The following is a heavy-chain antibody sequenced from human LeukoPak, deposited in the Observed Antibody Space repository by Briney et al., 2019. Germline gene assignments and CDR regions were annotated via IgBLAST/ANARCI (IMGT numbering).Heavy chain of an antibody. V-gene: IGHV3-21*01. Sequence: GGSLRLSCAASGFTFDDYAMHWVRQAPGKGLEWVSSISSSSSYIYYADSVKGRFTISRDNAKNSLYLQMNSLRAEDTAVYYCARGGDFWSGYFYYFDYWGQGTLVTVSS. D-gene: IGHD3-3*01. J-gene: IGHJ4*02. CDR3: ARGGDFWSGYFYYFDY. CDR2: ISSSSSYI. CDR1: GFTFDDYA.